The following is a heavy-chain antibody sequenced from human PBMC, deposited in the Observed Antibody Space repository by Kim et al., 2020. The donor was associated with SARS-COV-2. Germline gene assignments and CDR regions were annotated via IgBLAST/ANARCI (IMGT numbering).Heavy chain of an antibody. CDR3: AKPEVPAPYYYYYGMDV. CDR2: ISGSGGST. V-gene: IGHV3-23*01. J-gene: IGHJ6*02. D-gene: IGHD2-2*01. CDR1: GFTFSSYA. Sequence: GGSLRLSCAASGFTFSSYAMSWVRQAPGKGLEWVSAISGSGGSTYYADSVKGRFTISRDNSKNTLYLQMNSLRAEDTAVYYCAKPEVPAPYYYYYGMDVWGQGTTVTVSS.